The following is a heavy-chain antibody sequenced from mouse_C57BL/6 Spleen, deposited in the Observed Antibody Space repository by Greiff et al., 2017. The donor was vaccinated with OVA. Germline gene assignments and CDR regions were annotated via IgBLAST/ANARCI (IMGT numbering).Heavy chain of an antibody. CDR2: IDPSDSET. CDR3: ARGGYDYGNYYAMDY. V-gene: IGHV1-52*01. Sequence: QVQLQPGAELVRPGSSVKLSCKASGYTFTSYWMHWVKQRPIQGLEWIGNIDPSDSETHYNQKFKDKATLTVDKSSSTAYMQLSSLTSEDSAVYYCARGGYDYGNYYAMDYWGQGTSVTVSS. D-gene: IGHD2-14*01. CDR1: GYTFTSYW. J-gene: IGHJ4*01.